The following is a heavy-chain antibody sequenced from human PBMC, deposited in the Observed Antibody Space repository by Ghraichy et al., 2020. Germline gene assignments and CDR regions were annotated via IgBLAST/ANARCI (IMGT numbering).Heavy chain of an antibody. V-gene: IGHV1-69*13. Sequence: SVKVSCKASGGTFSSYAISWVRQAPGQGLEWMGGIIPIFGTANYAQKFQGRVTITADESTSTAYMELSSLRSEDTAVYYCARTHPYYDAAYYYYYGMDVWGQGTTVTVSS. D-gene: IGHD3-22*01. CDR2: IIPIFGTA. J-gene: IGHJ6*02. CDR1: GGTFSSYA. CDR3: ARTHPYYDAAYYYYYGMDV.